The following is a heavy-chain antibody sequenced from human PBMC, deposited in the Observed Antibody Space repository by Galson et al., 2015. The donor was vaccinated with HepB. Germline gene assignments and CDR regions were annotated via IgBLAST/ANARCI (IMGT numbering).Heavy chain of an antibody. V-gene: IGHV1-46*03. J-gene: IGHJ6*03. Sequence: SVKVSCKASGYPFTNYYIHWVRQAPGQGLEWVGIINPNVGSATYAQKFQGRVTMTRDTSTSTVYMELSSLRSEDTAVYYCTRKSAYYYMDFWGKGTTVTVSS. CDR3: TRKSAYYYMDF. CDR2: INPNVGSA. CDR1: GYPFTNYY.